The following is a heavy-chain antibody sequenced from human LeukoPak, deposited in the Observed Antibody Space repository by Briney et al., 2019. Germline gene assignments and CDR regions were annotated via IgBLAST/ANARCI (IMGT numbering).Heavy chain of an antibody. J-gene: IGHJ4*02. D-gene: IGHD5-18*01. CDR3: AKGSGRGYSYGLEY. CDR1: GFTFSSYG. Sequence: PGGSLRLSCVASGFTFSSYGMTWARQAPGKGPEWVSVISSSAGSTYYADSVKGRFTISRDNSKNTLYLQMNSLRAEDTAVYYCAKGSGRGYSYGLEYWGQGTLVTVSS. CDR2: ISSSAGST. V-gene: IGHV3-23*01.